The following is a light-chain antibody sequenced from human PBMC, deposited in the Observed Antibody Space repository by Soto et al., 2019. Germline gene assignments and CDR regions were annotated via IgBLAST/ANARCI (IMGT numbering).Light chain of an antibody. J-gene: IGKJ2*01. CDR3: QQYADSSLA. CDR1: QSVTSNY. CDR2: AAS. V-gene: IGKV3-20*01. Sequence: EIVLTQSPGTLSLSPGESATLSCRASQSVTSNYLAWYQQEPGQAPRLLVYAASYRATGIPDRFSGSGSGTDFTLTISRLEPGDFAVYYCQQYADSSLAFGQGTKLEIK.